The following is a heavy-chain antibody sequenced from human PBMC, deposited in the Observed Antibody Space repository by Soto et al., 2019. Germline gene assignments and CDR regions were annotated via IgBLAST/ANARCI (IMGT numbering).Heavy chain of an antibody. V-gene: IGHV4-61*08. J-gene: IGHJ4*02. CDR1: GGSISSGGYY. Sequence: SETLSLTCTVSGGSISSGGYYWSWIRQHPGKGLEWIGYIYYSGSTYYNPSLKSRVTISVDTSKNQFSLKLSSVTAADTAVYYCARVGPKGSGLRDYWGQGTLVTVSS. CDR2: IYYSGST. D-gene: IGHD3-10*01. CDR3: ARVGPKGSGLRDY.